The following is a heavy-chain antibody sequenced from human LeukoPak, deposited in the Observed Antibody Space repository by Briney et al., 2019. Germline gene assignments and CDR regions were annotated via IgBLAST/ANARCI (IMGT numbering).Heavy chain of an antibody. J-gene: IGHJ3*02. CDR2: IYYTGST. CDR1: GGSISSSSYY. V-gene: IGHV4-39*07. D-gene: IGHD5-18*01. Sequence: PSETLSLTCTVSGGSISSSSYYWGWIRQPPGKGLEWVGSIYYTGSTYCNPSLKSRVTISVDTSKNQLSLKLSSVTAADTAVYYCARGAMADDAFDIWGQGTMVTVSS. CDR3: ARGAMADDAFDI.